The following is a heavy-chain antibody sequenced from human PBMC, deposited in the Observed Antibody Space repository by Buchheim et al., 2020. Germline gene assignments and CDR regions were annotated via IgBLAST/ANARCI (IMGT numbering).Heavy chain of an antibody. CDR1: GFTFSSYA. CDR3: AKDLVVWELRYYYYGMDV. CDR2: ISGSGGST. Sequence: EVQLLESGGGLVQPGGSLRLSCAASGFTFSSYAMSWVRQAPGKGLEWVSAISGSGGSTYYADSVKGRFTISRDNSKNTVYLQMNSLRADDTAVYYCAKDLVVWELRYYYYGMDVWGQGTT. V-gene: IGHV3-23*01. D-gene: IGHD1-26*01. J-gene: IGHJ6*02.